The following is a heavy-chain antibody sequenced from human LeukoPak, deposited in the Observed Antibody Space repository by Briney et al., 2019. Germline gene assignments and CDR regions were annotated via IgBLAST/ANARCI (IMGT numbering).Heavy chain of an antibody. J-gene: IGHJ5*02. D-gene: IGHD6-19*01. V-gene: IGHV3-21*01. CDR2: ISSSSSYI. CDR3: ARAAGSSGWYSPASLAYNWFDP. CDR1: GFTFSSYS. Sequence: PGGSLRLSCAASGFTFSSYSMNWIRQAPGKGLEWVSSISSSSSYIYYADSVKDRFTISRDNAKNSLYLQMNSLRAEDTAVYYCARAAGSSGWYSPASLAYNWFDPWGQGTLVTVSS.